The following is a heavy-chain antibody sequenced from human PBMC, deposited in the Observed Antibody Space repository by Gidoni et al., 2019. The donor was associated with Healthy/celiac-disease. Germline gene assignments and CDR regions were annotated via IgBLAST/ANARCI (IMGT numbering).Heavy chain of an antibody. D-gene: IGHD2-2*01. Sequence: EVQLVASGGGLVQPGGSLRLSCAASGFTFSSYSMNWVRQAPGKGLEWVSYISSSSSTIYYADSVKGRFTISRDNAKNSLYLQMNSLRAEDTAVYYCARDSVVPAAPEGLTYYYMDVWGKGTTVTVSS. V-gene: IGHV3-48*01. CDR3: ARDSVVPAAPEGLTYYYMDV. J-gene: IGHJ6*03. CDR1: GFTFSSYS. CDR2: ISSSSSTI.